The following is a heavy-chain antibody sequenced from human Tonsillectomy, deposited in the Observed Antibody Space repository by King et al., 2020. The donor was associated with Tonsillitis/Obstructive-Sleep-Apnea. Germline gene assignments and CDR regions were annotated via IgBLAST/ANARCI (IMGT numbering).Heavy chain of an antibody. CDR2: ISSSSSYI. D-gene: IGHD3-22*01. J-gene: IGHJ6*02. CDR3: ARDYYYDRSGYYSYYYGMDV. Sequence: VQLVESGGGLVKPGGSLRLSCAASGITFSSFSMNWVRQAPGKGLEWVSYISSSSSYIYYADSVKGRFTISRDNAKNSLYLQMNSLRAEDTAVYYCARDYYYDRSGYYSYYYGMDVWGPGTTVTVSS. V-gene: IGHV3-21*01. CDR1: GITFSSFS.